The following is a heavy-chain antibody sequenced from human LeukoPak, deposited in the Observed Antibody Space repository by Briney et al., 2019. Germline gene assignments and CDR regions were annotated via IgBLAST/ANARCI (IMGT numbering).Heavy chain of an antibody. V-gene: IGHV1-2*02. J-gene: IGHJ4*02. D-gene: IGHD2/OR15-2a*01. CDR3: ARADIYSTPFDY. CDR2: INPNSGGT. CDR1: GYTFTGYY. Sequence: ASVKVSCKASGYTFTGYYMHWVRQAPGQGLEWMGWINPNSGGTNYAQKFQGRVTMTRDTSISTAYMGLSRLRSDDTAVYYCARADIYSTPFDYWGQGTLVTVSS.